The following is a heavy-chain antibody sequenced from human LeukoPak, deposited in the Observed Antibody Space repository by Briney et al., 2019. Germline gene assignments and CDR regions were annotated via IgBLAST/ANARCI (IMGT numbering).Heavy chain of an antibody. Sequence: GGSLRLSCAASEFTFSNYGMSWVRQAPGKGLEWVSAISGSGDYTYYADSVKGRFTISRDNSKDTLYLQMNSLRAEDTAVYYCAKFFTGEYVRAFDVWGQGTMVTVSS. CDR1: EFTFSNYG. CDR2: ISGSGDYT. J-gene: IGHJ3*01. V-gene: IGHV3-23*01. D-gene: IGHD3-10*02. CDR3: AKFFTGEYVRAFDV.